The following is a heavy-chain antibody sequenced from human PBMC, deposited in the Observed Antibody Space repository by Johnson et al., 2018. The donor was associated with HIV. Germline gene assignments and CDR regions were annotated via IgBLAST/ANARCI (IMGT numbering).Heavy chain of an antibody. D-gene: IGHD1-26*01. CDR1: GFTFDDYG. CDR2: ITWNGGGT. V-gene: IGHV3-20*04. Sequence: VQLVESGGSMVRPGGSRRLSCAVSGFTFDDYGMSWVRQAPGKGLEWVSGITWNGGGTHYADSVKGRFTISRDNAKNSLYLQMNSLRAEDTALYYCAKDLFRWELLPRSFDIWGQGTMVTVSS. J-gene: IGHJ3*02. CDR3: AKDLFRWELLPRSFDI.